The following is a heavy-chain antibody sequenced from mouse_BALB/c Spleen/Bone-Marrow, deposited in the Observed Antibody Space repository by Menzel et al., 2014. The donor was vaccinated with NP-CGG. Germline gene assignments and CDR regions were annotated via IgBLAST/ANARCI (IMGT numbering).Heavy chain of an antibody. J-gene: IGHJ2*01. CDR2: ISDGGSYT. D-gene: IGHD1-1*01. CDR1: GFTFSSYG. V-gene: IGHV5-6*01. CDR3: ARGSSYFDY. Sequence: VQGVESGGDLVKPGGSLKLSCAASGFTFSSYGMSWVRQTPEKRLEWVATISDGGSYTYYPDSVKGRFTISRDNAKNNLYLQMSSLKSEDTAMYYCARGSSYFDYWGQGTTLTVSS.